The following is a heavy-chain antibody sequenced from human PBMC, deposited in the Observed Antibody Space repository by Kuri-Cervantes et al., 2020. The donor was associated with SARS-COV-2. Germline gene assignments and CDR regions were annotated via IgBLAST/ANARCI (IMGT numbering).Heavy chain of an antibody. J-gene: IGHJ6*03. Sequence: GESLKISCTASGFTFGDYAMSWVRQAPGKGLEWVSVIYSCGSTYYADSVKGRFTISRDNSKNTLYLQMNSLRAEDTAVYYCARVRNDYYYYYYMDVWGKGTTVTVSS. CDR1: GFTFGDYA. CDR2: IYSCGST. CDR3: ARVRNDYYYYYYMDV. V-gene: IGHV3-66*03.